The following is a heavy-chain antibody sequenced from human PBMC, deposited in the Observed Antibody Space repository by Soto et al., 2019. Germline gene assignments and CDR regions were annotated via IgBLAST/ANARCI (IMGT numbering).Heavy chain of an antibody. D-gene: IGHD2-21*02. CDR2: INSDGSST. CDR3: ARDYIPHIVVVTARPRGWFDP. J-gene: IGHJ5*02. CDR1: GFTFSSYW. V-gene: IGHV3-74*01. Sequence: VQLVESGGGLVQPGGSLRLSCAASGFTFSSYWMHWVRQAPGKGLVWVSRINSDGSSTSYADSVKGRFTISRDNAKNTLYLQMNSLRAEDTAVYYCARDYIPHIVVVTARPRGWFDPWGQGTLVTVSS.